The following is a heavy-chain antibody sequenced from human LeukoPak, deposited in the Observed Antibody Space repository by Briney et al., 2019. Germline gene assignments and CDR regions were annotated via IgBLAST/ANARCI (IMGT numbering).Heavy chain of an antibody. V-gene: IGHV3-30*18. CDR1: GFTFSSYG. CDR2: ISYDGSNK. CDR3: AKPRGYSGYDSRD. D-gene: IGHD5-12*01. Sequence: GGSLRLSCAASGFTFSSYGMHWVRQAPGKGLEWVAVISYDGSNKYYADSVKGRFTISRDNSKNTLYLQMSSLRAEDTAVYYCAKPRGYSGYDSRDWGQGTLVTVSS. J-gene: IGHJ4*02.